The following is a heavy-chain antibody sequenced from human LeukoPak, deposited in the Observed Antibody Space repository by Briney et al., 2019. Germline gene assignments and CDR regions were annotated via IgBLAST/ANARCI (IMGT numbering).Heavy chain of an antibody. J-gene: IGHJ4*02. Sequence: SETLSLTCTVSGDSISSGDYYWGWIRQPPGKGLEWIGYIFYSGSSSYNPSLKSRVTFSVDTSKNQFSLKLSSVTAADTAVYYCAKDNLPLRYGEIDYWGQGTLVTVSS. CDR2: IFYSGSS. CDR1: GDSISSGDYY. D-gene: IGHD1-14*01. V-gene: IGHV4-30-4*01. CDR3: AKDNLPLRYGEIDY.